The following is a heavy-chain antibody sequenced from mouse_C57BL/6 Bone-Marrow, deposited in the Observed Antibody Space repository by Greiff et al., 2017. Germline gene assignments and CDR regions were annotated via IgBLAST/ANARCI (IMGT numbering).Heavy chain of an antibody. CDR1: GFTFSDYG. CDR2: ISSGSSTI. Sequence: EVQVVASGGGLVKPGGSLKLSCAASGFTFSDYGMHWVRQAPEKGLEWVAYISSGSSTIYYADTVKGRFTISRDNAKNTLFLQMTSLRSEDTAMYYCARRVVTYYAMDYWGQGTSVTVSS. J-gene: IGHJ4*01. CDR3: ARRVVTYYAMDY. D-gene: IGHD2-2*01. V-gene: IGHV5-17*01.